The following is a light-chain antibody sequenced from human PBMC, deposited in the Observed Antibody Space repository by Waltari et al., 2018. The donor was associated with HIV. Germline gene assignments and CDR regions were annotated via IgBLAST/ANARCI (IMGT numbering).Light chain of an antibody. J-gene: IGKJ5*01. Sequence: EIVMMPSPATLSVSPGERATLSCRASQFVSSNLVWYQQKPGQAPRLLIYGASTRAPGIPDRFSGSGSGTEFTLSISSLQSEDFAVYHCQQYISWPLTFGQGTRLEIK. V-gene: IGKV3D-15*01. CDR1: QFVSSN. CDR3: QQYISWPLT. CDR2: GAS.